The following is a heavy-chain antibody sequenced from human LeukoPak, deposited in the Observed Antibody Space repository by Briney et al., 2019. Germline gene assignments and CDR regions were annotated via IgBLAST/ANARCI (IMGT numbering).Heavy chain of an antibody. CDR3: ARQGATYYFDF. CDR2: ISSSSSYI. CDR1: GFTFSNYD. V-gene: IGHV3-21*01. D-gene: IGHD1-26*01. J-gene: IGHJ4*02. Sequence: GGSLRLSCVASGFTFSNYDMNWVRQAPGKGLEWVSFISSSSSYIYYADSVKGRFTISRDNAKNSLYQQMNSLRGEDTAVYYCARQGATYYFDFWGQGTLVTVSS.